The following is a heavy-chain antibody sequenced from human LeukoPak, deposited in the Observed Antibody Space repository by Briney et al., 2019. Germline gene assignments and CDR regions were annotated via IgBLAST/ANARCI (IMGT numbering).Heavy chain of an antibody. Sequence: GGSLRLSCAASGFTFDDYAMHWVRQAPGKGLEWVSGISWNSGSIGYADSVKGRFTISRDNAKNSLYLQMNSLRAEDTAVYYCARETDIRGYGDYWGQGTLVTVSS. D-gene: IGHD5-12*01. CDR2: ISWNSGSI. V-gene: IGHV3-9*01. J-gene: IGHJ4*02. CDR1: GFTFDDYA. CDR3: ARETDIRGYGDY.